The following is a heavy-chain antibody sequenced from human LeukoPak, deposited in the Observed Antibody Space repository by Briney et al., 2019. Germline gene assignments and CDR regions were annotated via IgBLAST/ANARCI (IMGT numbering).Heavy chain of an antibody. CDR1: GFTFSSYS. J-gene: IGHJ4*02. CDR3: AKLFQGGDMWELLPPYYFDY. V-gene: IGHV3-23*01. Sequence: QAGGSLRLSCAASGFTFSSYSMNWVRQAPGKGLEWVSAICGSGGSTYYADSVKGRFTISRDNSKNTLYLQMNSLRAEDTAVYYCAKLFQGGDMWELLPPYYFDYWGQGTLVTVSS. D-gene: IGHD1-26*01. CDR2: ICGSGGST.